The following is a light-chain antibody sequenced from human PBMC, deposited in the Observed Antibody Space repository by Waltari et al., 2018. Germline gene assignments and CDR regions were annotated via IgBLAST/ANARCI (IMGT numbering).Light chain of an antibody. CDR3: QSYDTTLSAVV. Sequence: QSVLTPPPSVSGAPGQIITISCSGTKSNIGAAFDVHWYQQLPGTAPKLILHGFSKRPAGVSDRFSGFKSGASASLFITGLQAEDEADYYCQSYDTTLSAVVFGGGTRLTVL. J-gene: IGLJ2*01. CDR2: GFS. V-gene: IGLV1-40*01. CDR1: KSNIGAAFD.